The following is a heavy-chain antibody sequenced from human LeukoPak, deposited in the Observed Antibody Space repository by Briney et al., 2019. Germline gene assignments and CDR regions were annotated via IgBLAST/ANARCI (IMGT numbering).Heavy chain of an antibody. Sequence: PGGSLRLSCAASGFTFSSYSMNWVRQAPGKGLEWVSSISSSSSYIYYADSVKGRFTISRDNAKNSLYLQMNSLRAEDTAVYYCAREGDSSSWYVLEPEGGYYYMDVWGKGTTVTVSS. CDR1: GFTFSSYS. CDR3: AREGDSSSWYVLEPEGGYYYMDV. V-gene: IGHV3-21*01. CDR2: ISSSSSYI. J-gene: IGHJ6*03. D-gene: IGHD6-13*01.